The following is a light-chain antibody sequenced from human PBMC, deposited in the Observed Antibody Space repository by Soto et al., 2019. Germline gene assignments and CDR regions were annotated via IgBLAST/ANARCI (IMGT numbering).Light chain of an antibody. J-gene: IGLJ1*01. CDR2: EVV. CDR3: KSYAGSNTYV. CDR1: KSDIGVYDF. V-gene: IGLV2-8*01. Sequence: QAALTQPPSAPGSPGQSVTISCTGTKSDIGVYDFVSWYQHHPGKAPRLIIYEVVQRPSGVPDRFSGSKSGNTASLTVSGLQAADEADYFCKSYAGSNTYVFGSGTNVTVL.